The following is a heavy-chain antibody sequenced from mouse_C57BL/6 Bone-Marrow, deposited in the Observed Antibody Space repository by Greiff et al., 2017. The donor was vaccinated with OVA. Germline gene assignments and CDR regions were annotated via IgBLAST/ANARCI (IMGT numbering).Heavy chain of an antibody. D-gene: IGHD1-1*01. Sequence: EVKLVESGGGLVKPGGSLKLSCAASGFTFSSYAMSWVRQTPEKRLEWVATISDGGSYTYYPDNVKGRFTISRDNAKNNLYLQMSHLKSEDTAMYYCARDITTVVATDAMDYWGQGTSVTVSS. CDR2: ISDGGSYT. V-gene: IGHV5-4*01. CDR1: GFTFSSYA. CDR3: ARDITTVVATDAMDY. J-gene: IGHJ4*01.